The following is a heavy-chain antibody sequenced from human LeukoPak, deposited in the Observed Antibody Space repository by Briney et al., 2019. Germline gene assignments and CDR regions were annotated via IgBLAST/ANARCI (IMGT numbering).Heavy chain of an antibody. CDR1: GFTFDDYA. J-gene: IGHJ4*02. Sequence: GGSLRLSCAASGFTFDDYAMHWVRQAPGKGLEWVSGISWNSGSIGYADSVKGRFTISRDNAKNSLYLQMNSLRAEDMALYYCEKDKYESWNYRGEFDYWGQGPLVTVSS. CDR3: EKDKYESWNYRGEFDY. V-gene: IGHV3-9*03. D-gene: IGHD1-7*01. CDR2: ISWNSGSI.